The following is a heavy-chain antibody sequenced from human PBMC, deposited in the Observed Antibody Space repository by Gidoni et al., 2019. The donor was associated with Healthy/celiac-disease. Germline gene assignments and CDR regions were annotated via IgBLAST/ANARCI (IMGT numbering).Heavy chain of an antibody. V-gene: IGHV4-31*02. CDR2: IYYSGST. CDR3: ARDVAWGPDY. J-gene: IGHJ4*02. Sequence: GKGLEWIGYIYYSGSTYYNPSLKSRVTISVDTSKNQFSLKLSSVTAADTAVYYCARDVAWGPDYWGQGTLVTVSS. D-gene: IGHD7-27*01.